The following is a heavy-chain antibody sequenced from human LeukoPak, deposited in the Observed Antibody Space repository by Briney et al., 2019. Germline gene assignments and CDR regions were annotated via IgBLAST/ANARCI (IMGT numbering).Heavy chain of an antibody. Sequence: GGSLRLSCAASGFTFSSYGMQWVRQAPGKRLEWVAVISYDGSNKYYVDSVKGRFTISRDNSKNTLYLQMNSLRAEDTAVYYCARDWFHAIDYWGQGTLVTVSS. J-gene: IGHJ4*02. CDR2: ISYDGSNK. CDR3: ARDWFHAIDY. CDR1: GFTFSSYG. V-gene: IGHV3-30*03. D-gene: IGHD2/OR15-2a*01.